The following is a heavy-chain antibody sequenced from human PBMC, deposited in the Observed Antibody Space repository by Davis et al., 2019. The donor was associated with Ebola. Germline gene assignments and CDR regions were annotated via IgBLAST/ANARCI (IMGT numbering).Heavy chain of an antibody. CDR2: ISYDGSNK. V-gene: IGHV3-30-3*01. CDR3: AREVQLEGFTDY. D-gene: IGHD1-1*01. CDR1: GFTFSSYA. Sequence: GESLKISCAASGFTFSSYAMHWVRQAPGKGLEWVAVISYDGSNKYYADSMKGRFTISRDNSKNTLYLQMNSLRAEDTAVYYCAREVQLEGFTDYWGQGTLVTVSS. J-gene: IGHJ4*02.